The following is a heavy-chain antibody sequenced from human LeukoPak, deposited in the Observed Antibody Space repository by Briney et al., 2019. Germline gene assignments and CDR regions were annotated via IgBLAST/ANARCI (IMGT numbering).Heavy chain of an antibody. J-gene: IGHJ3*02. V-gene: IGHV4-59*01. CDR3: ARGPGSDAFDM. D-gene: IGHD6-25*01. Sequence: PSETLSLTCTVSGGSISGFYWSWIRQPPGKGLEWIGFISYSGSTNYNPSLKSRVTISLDTSKNQFSLKLSSVTAADTAVYYCARGPGSDAFDMWGQGTMVTVSS. CDR1: GGSISGFY. CDR2: ISYSGST.